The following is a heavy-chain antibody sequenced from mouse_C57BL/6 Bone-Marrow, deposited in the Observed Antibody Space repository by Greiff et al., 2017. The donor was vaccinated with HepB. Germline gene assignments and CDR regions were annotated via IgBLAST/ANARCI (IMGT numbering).Heavy chain of an antibody. V-gene: IGHV14-4*01. Sequence: EVQLQQSGAELVRPGASVKLSCTASGFNIKDDYMHWVKQRPEQGLEWIGWIDPENGDTEYASKFQGKATITADTSSNTAYLQLSSLTSEDTAVYYWTPHVPYYYGSSYHFDYWGQGTTLTVSS. CDR3: TPHVPYYYGSSYHFDY. CDR1: GFNIKDDY. D-gene: IGHD1-1*01. J-gene: IGHJ2*01. CDR2: IDPENGDT.